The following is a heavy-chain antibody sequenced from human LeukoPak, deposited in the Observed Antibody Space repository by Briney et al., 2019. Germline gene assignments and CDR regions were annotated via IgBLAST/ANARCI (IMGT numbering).Heavy chain of an antibody. CDR3: ASASSVDIVATITGRYYYYMDV. Sequence: SETLSLTCAVYGGSFSGYYWSWIRQPPGKGLEWLGEINHSGSTNYNPSLKSRVTISVDTSKNQFSLKLSSVTAADTAVYYCASASSVDIVATITGRYYYYMDVWGKGTTVTVSS. CDR1: GGSFSGYY. J-gene: IGHJ6*03. V-gene: IGHV4-34*01. D-gene: IGHD5-12*01. CDR2: INHSGST.